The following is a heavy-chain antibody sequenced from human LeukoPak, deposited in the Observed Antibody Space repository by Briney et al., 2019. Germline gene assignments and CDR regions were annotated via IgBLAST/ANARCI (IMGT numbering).Heavy chain of an antibody. CDR3: ASLEAHCSSTSCPYYFDY. J-gene: IGHJ4*02. Sequence: SETLSLTCTVSGGSISSYYWSWIRQPPGKGLEWIGYIYYSGSTNYNPSLKSRVTISVDTSKNQFSLKLSSVTAADTAVYYCASLEAHCSSTSCPYYFDYWGQGTLVTVSS. V-gene: IGHV4-59*01. CDR1: GGSISSYY. CDR2: IYYSGST. D-gene: IGHD2-2*01.